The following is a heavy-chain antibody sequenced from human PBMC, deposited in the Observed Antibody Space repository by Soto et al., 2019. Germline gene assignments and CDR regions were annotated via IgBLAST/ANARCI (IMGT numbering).Heavy chain of an antibody. D-gene: IGHD2-2*02. CDR1: GYTFTSYG. CDR3: ARDLVVVPAAIRAPYRLFDY. J-gene: IGHJ4*02. Sequence: GASVKVSCKASGYTFTSYGISWVRQAPGQGLEWMGWISADNGNTNYAQKLQGKVTMTPDTSTSTAYMELRSLRSDDTAVYYCARDLVVVPAAIRAPYRLFDYWGQGTLVTVSS. CDR2: ISADNGNT. V-gene: IGHV1-18*01.